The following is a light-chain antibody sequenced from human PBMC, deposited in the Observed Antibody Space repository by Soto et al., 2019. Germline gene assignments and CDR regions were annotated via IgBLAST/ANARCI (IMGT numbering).Light chain of an antibody. CDR2: RNN. Sequence: QPVLTQPPSASGTPGQRVTISCSGSSSNIGSNYVYWYQQPPGTAPKLLIYRNNQRPSGVPDRFSGSKSGTSASLAISGLRSEDEADYYCAAWDDSLSAYVFGTGTKLTVL. CDR3: AAWDDSLSAYV. J-gene: IGLJ1*01. CDR1: SSNIGSNY. V-gene: IGLV1-47*01.